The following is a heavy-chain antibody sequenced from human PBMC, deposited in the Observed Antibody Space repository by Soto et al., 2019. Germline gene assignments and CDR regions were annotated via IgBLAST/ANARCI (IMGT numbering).Heavy chain of an antibody. CDR3: ATSYGSGSRPFDY. V-gene: IGHV1-69*02. D-gene: IGHD3-10*01. J-gene: IGHJ4*02. CDR1: GGTFSSYT. CDR2: INPILDMS. Sequence: QVQLVQSGAEVKKPGSSVRVSCRASGGTFSSYTINWVRQAPGQGLQWVGRINPILDMSTYAQKFQGRVTIIADKSTSTAYMHLNSLRSDDTAIYYCATSYGSGSRPFDYWGQGTLLTVSS.